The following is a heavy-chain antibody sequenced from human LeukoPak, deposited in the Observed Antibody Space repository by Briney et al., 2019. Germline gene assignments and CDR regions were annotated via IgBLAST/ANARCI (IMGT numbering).Heavy chain of an antibody. V-gene: IGHV1-2*02. CDR2: INPNSGGT. Sequence: ASVKVSCKASGYTFTSYYMHWVRQAPGQGLEWMGWINPNSGGTNYAQKFQGGVTMTRDTSISTAYMELSRLRSDDTAVYYCARTRAHYDYVWGSYRYDYWGQGTLVTVSS. J-gene: IGHJ4*02. CDR3: ARTRAHYDYVWGSYRYDY. CDR1: GYTFTSYY. D-gene: IGHD3-16*02.